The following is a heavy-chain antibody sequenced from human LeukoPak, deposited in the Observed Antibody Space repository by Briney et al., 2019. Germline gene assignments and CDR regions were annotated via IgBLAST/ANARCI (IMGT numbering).Heavy chain of an antibody. CDR1: GFTVSNNY. J-gene: IGHJ6*02. CDR2: ITSAGAT. CDR3: ASRESPGYYYGMDV. D-gene: IGHD3-10*01. V-gene: IGHV3-66*01. Sequence: GGPLRLSCAASGFTVSNNYMTWVRQAPGKGLDCVSVITSAGATYYADSVKGRFIISRDNSQNTLSLQVNSLRAEDTAVYYCASRESPGYYYGMDVWGQGTTVTVSS.